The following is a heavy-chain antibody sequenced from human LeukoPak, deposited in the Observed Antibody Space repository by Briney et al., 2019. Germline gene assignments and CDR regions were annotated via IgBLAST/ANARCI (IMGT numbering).Heavy chain of an antibody. CDR3: ARRGKVSPAVSSRWDLDY. D-gene: IGHD1-26*01. Sequence: GESLQISCKGSGYSFTSYWIVWVRQMPGKGLEWMGNIYPDDSDTRYSPSFQGQVTISADKSISTAYLQWNSLKASDTAMYYCARRGKVSPAVSSRWDLDYWGQGTLVTVSS. V-gene: IGHV5-51*01. CDR2: IYPDDSDT. CDR1: GYSFTSYW. J-gene: IGHJ4*02.